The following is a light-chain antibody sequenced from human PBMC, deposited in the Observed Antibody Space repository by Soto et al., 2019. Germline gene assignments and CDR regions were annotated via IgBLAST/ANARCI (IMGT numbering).Light chain of an antibody. Sequence: SYELTQPPSVSVAPGQTARITCGGNNIGSKSVNWYQQKPRQAPVLVVYDDSDRPSGIPERFSGSNSGNTATLTISSVDAGDEADYYCQVWDSSSDHVVFGGGTKLTVL. CDR3: QVWDSSSDHVV. V-gene: IGLV3-21*02. CDR2: DDS. J-gene: IGLJ2*01. CDR1: NIGSKS.